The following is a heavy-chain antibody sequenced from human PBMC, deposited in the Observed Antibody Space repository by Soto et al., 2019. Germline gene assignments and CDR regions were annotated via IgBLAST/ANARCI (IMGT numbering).Heavy chain of an antibody. CDR3: ARVFLGGGQLETFDY. D-gene: IGHD6-6*01. CDR1: GGSISSYY. CDR2: IYYSGST. J-gene: IGHJ4*02. V-gene: IGHV4-59*01. Sequence: QVQLQESGPGLVKPSETLSLTCTVSGGSISSYYWSWIRQPPGKGLEWIGYIYYSGSTNYNPSLKSRVTISVDTSKNQFSLKLSAVTAADTAVYYCARVFLGGGQLETFDYWGQGTLVTGSS.